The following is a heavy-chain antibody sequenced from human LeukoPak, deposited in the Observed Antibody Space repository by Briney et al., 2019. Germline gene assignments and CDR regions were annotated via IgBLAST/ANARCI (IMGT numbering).Heavy chain of an antibody. CDR2: ISYIGST. V-gene: IGHV4-59*11. CDR1: ADSFSSHY. D-gene: IGHD4-17*01. J-gene: IGHJ3*02. Sequence: SETLSLTCVVSADSFSSHYWAWIRQPPGKGLEWIGYISYIGSTNYNPSLKSRVTISIDTSKNQFSLKLTSVTAADTAVYYCARDLVTVTKGFDIWGQGTMVSVSS. CDR3: ARDLVTVTKGFDI.